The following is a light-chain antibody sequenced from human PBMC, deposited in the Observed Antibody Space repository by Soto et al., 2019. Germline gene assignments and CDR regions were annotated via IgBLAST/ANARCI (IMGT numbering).Light chain of an antibody. V-gene: IGLV2-14*01. CDR3: SSYIPSNVGGV. CDR2: QVT. CDR1: SSDIGGYNL. Sequence: QSALTQPASVSGSPGQSITISCTGTSSDIGGYNLVSWYQQHPGEAPKLIIYQVTNRPSGVSNRFSGSKSGNTASLTVSGLQSEDEADYYCSSYIPSNVGGVFGGGTKLTVL. J-gene: IGLJ3*02.